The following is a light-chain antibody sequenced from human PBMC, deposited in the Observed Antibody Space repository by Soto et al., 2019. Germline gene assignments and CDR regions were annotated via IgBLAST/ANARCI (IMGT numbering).Light chain of an antibody. V-gene: IGKV1-5*01. J-gene: IGKJ1*01. Sequence: DSQMTQAPSTLSTSVCYRFTMTTRASQSISSSLAWYQQKPGKAPKLLIYDASSLESGVPSRFSGSGSGTEFTLTINSLQPDDFATYYCQQYNTYSTFGQGTKVDIK. CDR2: DAS. CDR1: QSISSS. CDR3: QQYNTYST.